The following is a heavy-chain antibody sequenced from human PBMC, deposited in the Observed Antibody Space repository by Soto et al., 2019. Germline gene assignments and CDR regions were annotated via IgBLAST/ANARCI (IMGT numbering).Heavy chain of an antibody. Sequence: QITLKESGPPLVKPTQTLTLTCTFSGFSLSTRDVGVGWIRQPPGKALEWLAVIYWDDSKHYSPSLKTRATIXXDTSKNQVVLTVTNMDPVDTATYYCAQKGPHSFDYWGQGALVTVSS. CDR3: AQKGPHSFDY. CDR2: IYWDDSK. V-gene: IGHV2-5*02. J-gene: IGHJ4*02. CDR1: GFSLSTRDVG.